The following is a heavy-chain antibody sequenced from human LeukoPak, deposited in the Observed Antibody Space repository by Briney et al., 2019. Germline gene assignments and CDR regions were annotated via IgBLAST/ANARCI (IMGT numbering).Heavy chain of an antibody. V-gene: IGHV4-34*01. J-gene: IGHJ4*02. CDR3: ARCRMVRGVNY. CDR1: GGSFSGYY. Sequence: SETLSLTCAVYGGSFSGYYWSWIRQPPGKGLEWIGEINHSGSTNYNPSLKSRVTISVDTSKSQFSLKLSSVTAADTAVYYCARCRMVRGVNYWGQGTLVTVSS. CDR2: INHSGST. D-gene: IGHD3-10*01.